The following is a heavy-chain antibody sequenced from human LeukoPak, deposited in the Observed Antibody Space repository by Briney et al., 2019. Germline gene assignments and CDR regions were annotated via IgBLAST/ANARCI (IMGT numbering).Heavy chain of an antibody. D-gene: IGHD1-1*01. CDR1: GGTFSSYT. V-gene: IGHV1-69*02. CDR2: IIPILGIA. Sequence: SVKVSCKASGGTFSSYTISWVRQAPGQGLEWMGRIIPILGIANYAQKFQGRVTITADKSTSTAYMELSSLRSEDTAVYYCARAGGTYYYYMDVWGKGTTVTVSS. J-gene: IGHJ6*03. CDR3: ARAGGTYYYYMDV.